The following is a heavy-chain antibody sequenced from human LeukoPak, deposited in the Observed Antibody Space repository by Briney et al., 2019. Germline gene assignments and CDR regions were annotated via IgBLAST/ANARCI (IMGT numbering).Heavy chain of an antibody. CDR1: GYTFTGYY. CDR2: INPNSGGT. V-gene: IGHV1-2*02. Sequence: GASVKVSCKASGYTFTGYYMHWVRQAPGQGLEWMGWINPNSGGTNYAQKFQGRVTMTRDTSISTAYMELSRLRSDDTAVYYCARAYYDFWSGYRLSRYYYYYMDVWGKGTTVTVSS. CDR3: ARAYYDFWSGYRLSRYYYYYMDV. J-gene: IGHJ6*03. D-gene: IGHD3-3*01.